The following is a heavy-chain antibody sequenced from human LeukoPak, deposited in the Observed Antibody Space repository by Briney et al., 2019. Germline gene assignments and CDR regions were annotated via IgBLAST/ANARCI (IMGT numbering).Heavy chain of an antibody. CDR1: GFTFSSYA. V-gene: IGHV3-23*01. CDR2: ISGSGGST. D-gene: IGHD6-19*01. J-gene: IGHJ4*02. CDR3: ALGYSSGWPYFDY. Sequence: GESLKISCAASGFTFSSYAMSWVRQAPGKGLEWVSAISGSGGSTYYADSVKGRFTISRDNSKNTLYLQMNSLRAEDTAVYYCALGYSSGWPYFDYWGQGTLVTVSS.